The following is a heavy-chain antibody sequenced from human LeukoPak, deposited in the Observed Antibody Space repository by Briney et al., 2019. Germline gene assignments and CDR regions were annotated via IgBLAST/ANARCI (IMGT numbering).Heavy chain of an antibody. V-gene: IGHV5-51*01. D-gene: IGHD3-16*01. Sequence: GESLKIFCQGSGFIFTSYWIGWVRQMPGKGLEWMGIMYPLNSDIRYKPSFEGQVTMSADMSIKTAYLQWSSLKASDTAIYYCATTRGGNYHWDYWGQGTLVTVSS. J-gene: IGHJ4*02. CDR3: ATTRGGNYHWDY. CDR2: MYPLNSDI. CDR1: GFIFTSYW.